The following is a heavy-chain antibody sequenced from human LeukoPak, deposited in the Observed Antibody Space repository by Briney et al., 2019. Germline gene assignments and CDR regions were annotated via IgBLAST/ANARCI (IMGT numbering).Heavy chain of an antibody. V-gene: IGHV4-39*07. J-gene: IGHJ2*01. D-gene: IGHD3-22*01. Sequence: SETLSLTCTVSGGSISSSSYYWGWIRQPPGKGLEWIGSIYYSGSTYYNPSLKSRVTISVDTSKNQFSLKLSSVTAADTAVYYCARQDYYDSGAWYFDLWGRGTLVTVSS. CDR3: ARQDYYDSGAWYFDL. CDR2: IYYSGST. CDR1: GGSISSSSYY.